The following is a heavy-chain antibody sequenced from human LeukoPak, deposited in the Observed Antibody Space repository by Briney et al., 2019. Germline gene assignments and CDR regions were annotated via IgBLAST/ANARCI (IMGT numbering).Heavy chain of an antibody. CDR3: AREEYADPFDH. CDR2: IATYNGNT. Sequence: ASVKVSCKASGYTFNSFGFNWVRQAPGQGLEWMGWIATYNGNTRFPQKFQGRVTLTTDASTNTAYMELRSLRSDDSATYYCAREEYADPFDHWGQGTLVTVSS. D-gene: IGHD2-2*01. V-gene: IGHV1-18*04. CDR1: GYTFNSFG. J-gene: IGHJ4*02.